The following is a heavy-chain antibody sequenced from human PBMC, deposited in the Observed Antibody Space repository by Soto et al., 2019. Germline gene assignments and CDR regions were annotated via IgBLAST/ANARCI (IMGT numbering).Heavy chain of an antibody. Sequence: SETLSLTCAVSGVSLTSGNWWTWVRQSPQRGLEYIGEIFHDGTANYYPSFERRVAMSVDTSRNQFSLKLTSVTAADTAVYSCARLVYNTRLNYMYFDFWGPGTLVTVSS. V-gene: IGHV4-4*02. J-gene: IGHJ4*02. CDR2: IFHDGTA. D-gene: IGHD1-20*01. CDR3: ARLVYNTRLNYMYFDF. CDR1: GVSLTSGNW.